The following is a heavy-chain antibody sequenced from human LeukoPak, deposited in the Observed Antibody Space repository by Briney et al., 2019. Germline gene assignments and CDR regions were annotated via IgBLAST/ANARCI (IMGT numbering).Heavy chain of an antibody. V-gene: IGHV3-23*01. CDR2: ISGSGDRP. Sequence: GGSLRLSCAASGFTFGSYAMSWVRQAPGKGLEWVSAISGSGDRPWYADSVRGRSTISRDNSKNMVYLQMQSLRAEDTAVYFCARDRDYPRDQFDYWGQGTLVTVSS. J-gene: IGHJ4*02. CDR1: GFTFGSYA. CDR3: ARDRDYPRDQFDY. D-gene: IGHD4-17*01.